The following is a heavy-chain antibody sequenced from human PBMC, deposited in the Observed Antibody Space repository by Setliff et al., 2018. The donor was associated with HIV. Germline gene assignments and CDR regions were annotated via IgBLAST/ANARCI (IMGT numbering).Heavy chain of an antibody. D-gene: IGHD5-18*01. CDR3: ARHRSGYVYGPQDY. J-gene: IGHJ4*02. Sequence: SETLSLTCTVSGGSINGYYWSWIRQPPGKGLEWIGCFYPTGSVNYNPSLKSRVTISVDTSKNQFSLEVTSVTAADTAVYYCARHRSGYVYGPQDYWGQGTRVTAPQ. CDR1: GGSINGYY. CDR2: FYPTGSV. V-gene: IGHV4-4*09.